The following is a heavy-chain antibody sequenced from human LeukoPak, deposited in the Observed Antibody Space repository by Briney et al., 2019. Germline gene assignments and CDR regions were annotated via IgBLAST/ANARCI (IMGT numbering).Heavy chain of an antibody. D-gene: IGHD3-10*01. CDR1: GFTFRDYA. V-gene: IGHV3-33*08. Sequence: GGSLRLSCVGSGFTFRDYAMHWVRQAPGKGLEWVAVIWYDGSNKYYADSVKGRFTISRDNSKNTLYLQMNSLRAEDTAVYYCARSLERDYHGSNYYMNNWFDPWGQGTLVTVSS. CDR3: ARSLERDYHGSNYYMNNWFDP. J-gene: IGHJ5*02. CDR2: IWYDGSNK.